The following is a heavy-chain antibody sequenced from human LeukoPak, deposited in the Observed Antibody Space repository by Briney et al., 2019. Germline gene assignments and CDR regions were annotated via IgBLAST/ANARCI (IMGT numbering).Heavy chain of an antibody. D-gene: IGHD3-3*01. J-gene: IGHJ3*02. CDR1: GGSISSYY. Sequence: SETLSLTCTVSGGSISSYYWSWIRQPAGKGLEWIGRIYTSGSTNYNPSLKSRVTMSVDTSKNQFSLKLSSVTAAYTAVYYCARDMNGDFWTSDAFDIWGQGTMVTVSS. CDR3: ARDMNGDFWTSDAFDI. V-gene: IGHV4-4*07. CDR2: IYTSGST.